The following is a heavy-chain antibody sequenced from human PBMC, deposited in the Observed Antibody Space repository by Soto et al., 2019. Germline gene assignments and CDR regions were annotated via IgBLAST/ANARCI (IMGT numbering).Heavy chain of an antibody. CDR1: EFNFSDYG. Sequence: QGQLVESGGGVVQPGKSLRVSCAASEFNFSDYGMHWVRQAPGKGLEWVAVISYDGSSKYYGDSVKGRLTISRDNSKNTLYLHMNSLRVEDTAVYHCAKEGWTGIHAFDIWGPGTVVTVSS. J-gene: IGHJ3*02. V-gene: IGHV3-30*18. CDR3: AKEGWTGIHAFDI. D-gene: IGHD2-15*01. CDR2: ISYDGSSK.